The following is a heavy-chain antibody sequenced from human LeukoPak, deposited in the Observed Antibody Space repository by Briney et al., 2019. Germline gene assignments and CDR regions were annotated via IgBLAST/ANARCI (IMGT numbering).Heavy chain of an antibody. D-gene: IGHD6-13*01. CDR1: GASITSYF. J-gene: IGHJ3*02. CDR2: IYYSGIS. CDR3: ARVGFTRRVSAPSVAFDI. V-gene: IGHV4-59*01. Sequence: PSETLSLTCTVSGASITSYFWAWIRRPPGKGLECLGYIYYSGISNSNPSLRSRLTISVDTSKNQLSLKLNSVTAADTALYYCARVGFTRRVSAPSVAFDIWGRGTVVTVSS.